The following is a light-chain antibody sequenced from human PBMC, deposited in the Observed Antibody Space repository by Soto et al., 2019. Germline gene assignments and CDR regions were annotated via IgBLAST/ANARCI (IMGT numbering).Light chain of an antibody. CDR1: SSDVGGYNF. J-gene: IGLJ2*01. CDR3: SSYAGSSVV. CDR2: EVS. V-gene: IGLV2-8*01. Sequence: QSALTQPPSASGSPGQSVTISCTGTSSDVGGYNFVSWYQQHPGKVPKLMIYEVSKRPSGVPDRFSGSKSGNTASLTVSGLQAEDEADYYCSSYAGSSVVIGGGTKVNVL.